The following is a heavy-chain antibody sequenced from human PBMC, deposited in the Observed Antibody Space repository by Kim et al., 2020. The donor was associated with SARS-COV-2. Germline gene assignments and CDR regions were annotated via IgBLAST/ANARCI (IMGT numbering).Heavy chain of an antibody. CDR2: ISPYNVNT. V-gene: IGHV1-18*01. D-gene: IGHD3-10*01. Sequence: ASVKVSCKSSGYTFISYGISWVRQAPGQGLEWMGWISPYNVNTNYAQTLQGRVTLTTDTSTRTAYMELRRLRSDDTAVYYCAREGYYYGSGTYRPPKYYGMDVWGQGTSVTVSS. CDR1: GYTFISYG. CDR3: AREGYYYGSGTYRPPKYYGMDV. J-gene: IGHJ6*02.